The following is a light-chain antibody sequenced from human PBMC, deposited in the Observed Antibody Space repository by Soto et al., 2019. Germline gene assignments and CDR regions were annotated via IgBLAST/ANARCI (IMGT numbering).Light chain of an antibody. CDR2: DAS. CDR1: QSVGSY. V-gene: IGKV3-11*01. Sequence: EIVLTQSPATLSLSPGERATLSCRASQSVGSYLAWYQQKPGQAPRLLIFDASNRATGIPARFSGSGSGTDCTLTISSLEPEDSAVYYCQQRSSWLTFGGGTKVEIK. J-gene: IGKJ4*01. CDR3: QQRSSWLT.